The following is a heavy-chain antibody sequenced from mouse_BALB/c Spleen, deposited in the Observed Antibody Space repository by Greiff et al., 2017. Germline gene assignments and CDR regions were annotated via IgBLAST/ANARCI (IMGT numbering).Heavy chain of an antibody. CDR1: GFTFSSYG. D-gene: IGHD2-3*01. V-gene: IGHV5-6*01. CDR2: ISSGGSYT. J-gene: IGHJ3*01. CDR3: ERHAGDEVYSGWFAD. Sequence: EVQRVESGGDLVKPGGSLKLSCAASGFTFSSYGMSWVRQTPDKRLEWVATISSGGSYTYYTDSVKGRFTIPRDNAKNTLYLQMSSLKSEDATMYYCERHAGDEVYSGWFADWGQGTLVTVSA.